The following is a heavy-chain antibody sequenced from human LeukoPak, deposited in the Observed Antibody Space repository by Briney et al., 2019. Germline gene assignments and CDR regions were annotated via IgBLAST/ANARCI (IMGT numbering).Heavy chain of an antibody. V-gene: IGHV1-46*03. D-gene: IGHD6-19*01. CDR3: ARAQQWLVGGY. J-gene: IGHJ4*02. Sequence: ASVKVSCKASGYTFTSYYMHWVRQAPGQGLEWMGIINPSGGSTSYAQKFQGRVTMTRDTSTSTVYMELCSLRSEDTAVYYCARAQQWLVGGYWGQGTLVTVSS. CDR2: INPSGGST. CDR1: GYTFTSYY.